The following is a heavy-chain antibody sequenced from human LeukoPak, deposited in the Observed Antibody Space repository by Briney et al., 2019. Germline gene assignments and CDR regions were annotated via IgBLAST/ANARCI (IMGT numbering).Heavy chain of an antibody. J-gene: IGHJ4*02. V-gene: IGHV3-23*01. CDR3: ARDLGYSYGRYFDY. Sequence: TGGSLRLSCAASGFSFSSYFRTWARQAPGKGRECGSAISDTGDETHYTDSVKGRFTISRDNSKNTLYLQMNSLRAEDTAVYFCARDLGYSYGRYFDYWGQGTLVTVSS. D-gene: IGHD5-18*01. CDR1: GFSFSSYF. CDR2: ISDTGDET.